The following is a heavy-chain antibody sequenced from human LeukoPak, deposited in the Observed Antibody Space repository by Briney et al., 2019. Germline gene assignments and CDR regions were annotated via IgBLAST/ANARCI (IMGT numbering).Heavy chain of an antibody. CDR1: GYTFTSYD. CDR3: MSTPNWGSVIFDY. J-gene: IGHJ4*02. CDR2: MDSNSDNT. D-gene: IGHD7-27*01. Sequence: GASVKVSCKASGYTFTSYDIHWVRKATGQGLEWMGWMDSNSDNTVYAQRFQGRVTMTRNTSITTAYMELRGLRSEDTAVYYCMSTPNWGSVIFDYWGQGTLVTVSS. V-gene: IGHV1-8*01.